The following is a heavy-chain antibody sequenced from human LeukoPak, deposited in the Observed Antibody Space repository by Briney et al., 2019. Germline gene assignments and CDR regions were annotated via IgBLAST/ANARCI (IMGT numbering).Heavy chain of an antibody. CDR3: ARVPLAVAGTNFYYYYMDV. V-gene: IGHV4-4*07. Sequence: SETLSLTCTVSGGSISSYYWSWIRQPAGKGLEGIGRIYTSGSTNYNPSLKSRVTMSVDTSKNQFSLKLSSVTAADTAVYYCARVPLAVAGTNFYYYYMDVWGKGTTVTVSS. CDR2: IYTSGST. J-gene: IGHJ6*03. CDR1: GGSISSYY. D-gene: IGHD6-19*01.